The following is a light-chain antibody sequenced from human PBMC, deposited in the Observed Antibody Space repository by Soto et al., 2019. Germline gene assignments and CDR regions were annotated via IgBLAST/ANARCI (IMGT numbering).Light chain of an antibody. J-gene: IGKJ5*01. CDR3: QQYGSSPRT. V-gene: IGKV3-20*01. Sequence: ENVLTQSPGTLSLSPGERATLSCRASQSISRTYLAWYQQKPVQAPRLLIYATSSRATGIPDRCSGSGSGTDFTLTITGLEPEDFAVYYCQQYGSSPRTFGQGTRLEIK. CDR2: ATS. CDR1: QSISRTY.